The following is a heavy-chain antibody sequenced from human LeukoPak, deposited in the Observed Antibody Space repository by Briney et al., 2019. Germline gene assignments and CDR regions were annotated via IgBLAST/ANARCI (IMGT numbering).Heavy chain of an antibody. CDR3: ARDLHSSSGFVY. Sequence: GRSLSLSCAASGFTFSTYAMHWVRQAPGKGLDWVAIISYDGSNKYYADSVKGRFTISRDNSKNTLYLQMNSLRAEDTAVYYCARDLHSSSGFVYWGQETLDTVSS. CDR2: ISYDGSNK. J-gene: IGHJ4*02. CDR1: GFTFSTYA. V-gene: IGHV3-30*04. D-gene: IGHD6-19*01.